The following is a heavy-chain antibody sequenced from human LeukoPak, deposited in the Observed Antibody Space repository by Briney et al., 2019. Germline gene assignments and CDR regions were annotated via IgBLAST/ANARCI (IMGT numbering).Heavy chain of an antibody. CDR1: GFTFSSYA. CDR3: ARDWRDYVWGSYREN. D-gene: IGHD3-16*02. J-gene: IGHJ4*02. Sequence: GGSLRLSCAASGFTFSSYAMHWVRQAPGKGLEWVAVISYDGSNYYYGDSVKGRFTISRDNSKNTLYLQMNSLREEDTAVYYCARDWRDYVWGSYRENWGQGTLVTVSS. CDR2: ISYDGSNY. V-gene: IGHV3-30-3*01.